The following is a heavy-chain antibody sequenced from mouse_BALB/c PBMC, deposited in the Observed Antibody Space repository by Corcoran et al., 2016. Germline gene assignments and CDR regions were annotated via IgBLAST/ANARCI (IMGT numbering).Heavy chain of an antibody. CDR1: GFNINDTY. J-gene: IGHJ1*01. CDR3: AVTGAHGYLDV. CDR2: IDPANGNT. V-gene: IGHV14-3*02. Sequence: VQLQQSGAELVQPGASVKLSCTASGFNINDTYMHWVKQRPEQGVEWMGRIDPANGNTKYDPKFQGKATITADTSSNTAYLQRSSLTSEDTAVYYCAVTGAHGYLDVWGAGTTVTVSS. D-gene: IGHD4-1*01.